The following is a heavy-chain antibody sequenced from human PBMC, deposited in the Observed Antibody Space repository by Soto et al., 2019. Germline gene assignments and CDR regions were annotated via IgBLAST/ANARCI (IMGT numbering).Heavy chain of an antibody. Sequence: EVQLVESGGGLVQPGGSLKLSCAASGFTFSGSAMHWVRQASGKGLEWVGRIRSKANSYATAYAPSVKGRFTISRDDSKNRAYLQMNSLKTEDTAVYYCTRLEIAVAGTGHYWGQGTLVTVSS. V-gene: IGHV3-73*01. CDR1: GFTFSGSA. J-gene: IGHJ4*02. D-gene: IGHD6-19*01. CDR2: IRSKANSYAT. CDR3: TRLEIAVAGTGHY.